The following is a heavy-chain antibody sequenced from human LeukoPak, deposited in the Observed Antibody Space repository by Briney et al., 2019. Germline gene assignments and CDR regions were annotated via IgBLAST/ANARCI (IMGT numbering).Heavy chain of an antibody. V-gene: IGHV4-34*01. Sequence: SETLSLTCALYGGSFSGYYWSWIRPPLGKGLEWIGDIHHSGSTNYNPSLKSRVTISVDTSKNQFSLKLSAVTAADTAVYYCARGALAVAVDYWGQGTLVTVS. CDR1: GGSFSGYY. J-gene: IGHJ4*02. CDR2: IHHSGST. CDR3: ARGALAVAVDY. D-gene: IGHD6-19*01.